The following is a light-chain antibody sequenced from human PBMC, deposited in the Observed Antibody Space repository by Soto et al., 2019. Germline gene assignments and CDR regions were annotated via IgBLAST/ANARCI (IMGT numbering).Light chain of an antibody. CDR3: QQLNSYVFA. V-gene: IGKV1-9*01. CDR2: AAS. Sequence: DIQLTQSPSFLSASVGDRVTITCRASQDVSRYLAWYQQKPGKAPNLLIYAASTLRSGVPSRFSGSGSETEFTPAISSLQPEDFATYNCQQLNSYVFAFGPGPKVDIK. CDR1: QDVSRY. J-gene: IGKJ3*01.